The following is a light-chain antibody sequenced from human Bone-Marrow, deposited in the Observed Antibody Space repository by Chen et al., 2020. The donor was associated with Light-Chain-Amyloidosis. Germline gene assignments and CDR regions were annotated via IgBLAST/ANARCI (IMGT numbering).Light chain of an antibody. V-gene: IGLV3-21*02. CDR2: DDS. Sequence: SYVLTQPSSVSVAPGQTATIACGGNNIGSTSVHWYQQTPVQAPLLVVYDDSDRPSGIPERLSGSNSVNTATLTISRGEAGDEADYYCQVWDRGSDRPVFGGGTKLTVL. J-gene: IGLJ3*02. CDR3: QVWDRGSDRPV. CDR1: NIGSTS.